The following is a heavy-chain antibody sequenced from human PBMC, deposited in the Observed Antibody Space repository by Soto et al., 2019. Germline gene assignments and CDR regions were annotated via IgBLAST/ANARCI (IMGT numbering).Heavy chain of an antibody. CDR1: GFTFSSYW. Sequence: PDGSLRLSCAASGFTFSSYWMHWVRQVPGKGLVWVSRINSEGTGTIYADSVKGRFTISRDNAKNTLYLQMNSLRAEDTAVYYCGRDYDSSGYNSDYWGQGTPVTVSS. D-gene: IGHD3-22*01. J-gene: IGHJ4*02. V-gene: IGHV3-74*01. CDR2: INSEGTGT. CDR3: GRDYDSSGYNSDY.